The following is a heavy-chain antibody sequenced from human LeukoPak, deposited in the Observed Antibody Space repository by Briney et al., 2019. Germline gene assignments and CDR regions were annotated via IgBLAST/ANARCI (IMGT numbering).Heavy chain of an antibody. CDR1: GGSISSYN. J-gene: IGHJ5*02. D-gene: IGHD2-2*02. Sequence: PSETLSLTCTVSGGSISSYNWSWIRQPAGKGLEWIGRIYTSGSPNYHPSLKSRATMSVDTSKNQFFLKLSSGTAADKAVYYCARDYCRSTGGYTGWFDPWGQGTLVTVSS. CDR3: ARDYCRSTGGYTGWFDP. CDR2: IYTSGSP. V-gene: IGHV4-4*07.